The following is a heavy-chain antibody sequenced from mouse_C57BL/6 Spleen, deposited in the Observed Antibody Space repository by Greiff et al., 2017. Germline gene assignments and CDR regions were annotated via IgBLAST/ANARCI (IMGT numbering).Heavy chain of an antibody. CDR2: ISDGGSYT. V-gene: IGHV5-4*01. J-gene: IGHJ1*03. Sequence: EVQGVESGGGLVKPGGSLKLSCAASGFTFSSYAMSWVRQTPEKRLEWVATISDGGSYTYYPDNVKGRFTISRDNAKNNLYLQMSHLKSEDTAMYYCARDRGFGWYFDVWGTGTTVTVSS. CDR1: GFTFSSYA. D-gene: IGHD3-1*01. CDR3: ARDRGFGWYFDV.